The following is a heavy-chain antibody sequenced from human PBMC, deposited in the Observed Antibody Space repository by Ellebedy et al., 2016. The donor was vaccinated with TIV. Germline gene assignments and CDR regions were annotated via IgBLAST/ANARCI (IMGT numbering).Heavy chain of an antibody. Sequence: GESLKISCTASGFTFSSYSMNWVRQAPGKGLEWISYISSSGTIYYADSVKGRFTISRDNAKNSLYLQMNSLRDEDTAVYYCARVGSYGYSYYFDYWGQGTLVTVSS. CDR2: ISSSGTI. CDR3: ARVGSYGYSYYFDY. CDR1: GFTFSSYS. D-gene: IGHD5-18*01. J-gene: IGHJ4*02. V-gene: IGHV3-48*02.